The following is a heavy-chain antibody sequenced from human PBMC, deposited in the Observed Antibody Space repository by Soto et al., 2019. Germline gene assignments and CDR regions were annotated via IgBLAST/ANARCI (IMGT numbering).Heavy chain of an antibody. CDR1: GFTFSNYW. Sequence: EVQLVESGGGLVQPGGSLRLSCAASGFTFSNYWMNWVRQASGTGLEWVANIKQDGSEKQYVDSVKGRFTVSRDNAKNQMYLQMNSLRDEDTAVYYCARGTGAAVASDYWGQGTLVTVSS. D-gene: IGHD6-19*01. CDR2: IKQDGSEK. CDR3: ARGTGAAVASDY. J-gene: IGHJ4*02. V-gene: IGHV3-7*01.